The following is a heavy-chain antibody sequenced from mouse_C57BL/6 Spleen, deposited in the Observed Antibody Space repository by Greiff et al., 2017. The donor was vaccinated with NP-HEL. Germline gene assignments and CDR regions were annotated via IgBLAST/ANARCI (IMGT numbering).Heavy chain of an antibody. Sequence: QVQLKQPGAELVKPGASVKMSCKASGYTFTSYWITWVKQRPGQGLEWIGDIYPGSGSTYYTEKLKSKATLTVDTSSSTAYMQLSSLTSADSAGYYCTSDYYGTNFDYWGQGTTLTVSS. V-gene: IGHV1-55*01. D-gene: IGHD1-1*01. CDR1: GYTFTSYW. J-gene: IGHJ2*01. CDR3: TSDYYGTNFDY. CDR2: IYPGSGST.